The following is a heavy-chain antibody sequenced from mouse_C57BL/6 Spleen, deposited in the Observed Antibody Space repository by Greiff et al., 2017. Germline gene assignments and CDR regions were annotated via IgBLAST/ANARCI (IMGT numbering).Heavy chain of an antibody. CDR3: ARAYCSNCGYFDV. CDR1: GYTFTSYG. V-gene: IGHV1-81*01. CDR2: IYPRSGNT. Sequence: VKLMESGAELARPGASVKLSCKASGYTFTSYGISWVKQRTGQGLEWIGEIYPRSGNTYYNEKFKGKATLTADKSSSTAYMELRSLTSEDSAVYFCARAYCSNCGYFDVWGTGTTVTVSS. J-gene: IGHJ1*03. D-gene: IGHD2-5*01.